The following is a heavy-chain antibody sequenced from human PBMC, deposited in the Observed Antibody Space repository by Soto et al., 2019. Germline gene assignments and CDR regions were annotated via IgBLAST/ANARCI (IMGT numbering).Heavy chain of an antibody. Sequence: QVQLVQSGAEVKKPGSSVKVSCKASGGTFSNYPISWVRQAPGQGLEWMGGIIPIFGTVNYAQKFQGRVTITADESTSTAYMELSSLRSEDTAVYYCARGNHRWLQLWYFDLLGSGTLVTVSS. CDR2: IIPIFGTV. CDR1: GGTFSNYP. D-gene: IGHD5-12*01. J-gene: IGHJ2*01. V-gene: IGHV1-69*12. CDR3: ARGNHRWLQLWYFDL.